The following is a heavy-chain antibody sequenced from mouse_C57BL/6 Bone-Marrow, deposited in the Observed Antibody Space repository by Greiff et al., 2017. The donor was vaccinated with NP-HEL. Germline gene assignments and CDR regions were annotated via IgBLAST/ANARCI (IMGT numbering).Heavy chain of an antibody. CDR1: GFSLTSYG. CDR3: ARNPLTGGYYFDY. J-gene: IGHJ2*01. Sequence: VKLMESGPGLVQPSQSLSITCTVSGFSLTSYGVHWVRQSPGKGLEWLGVIWSGGSTDYNAAFISRLSISKDNSKSQVFFKMNSLQADDTAIYYCARNPLTGGYYFDYWGQGTTLTVSS. V-gene: IGHV2-2*01. CDR2: IWSGGST. D-gene: IGHD4-1*01.